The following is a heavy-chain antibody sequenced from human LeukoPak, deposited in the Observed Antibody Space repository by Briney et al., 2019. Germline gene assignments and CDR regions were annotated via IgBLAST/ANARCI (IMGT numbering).Heavy chain of an antibody. CDR1: GGSISSSSYY. V-gene: IGHV4-39*01. CDR3: ARGRMGLGGRYSYGVYGMDV. D-gene: IGHD5-18*01. CDR2: IYYSGST. J-gene: IGHJ6*02. Sequence: SETLSLTCTVSGGSISSSSYYWGWIRQPPGKGLEWIGSIYYSGSTYYNPSLKSRVTISVDTSKNQFSLKLSSVTAADTAVYYCARGRMGLGGRYSYGVYGMDVWGQGTTVTVSS.